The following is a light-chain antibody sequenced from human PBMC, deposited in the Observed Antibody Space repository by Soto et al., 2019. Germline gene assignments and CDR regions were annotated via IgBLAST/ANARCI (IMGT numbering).Light chain of an antibody. Sequence: IKMTQSPSSLSAFLGHRVTIACHARQDISNYLNWYQQKPGKAPKLLIYDASNLETGVPSRFSGSGSGTDVTFTISSLQPEDIAIYYCQQYDNLLRTFGGGTKVDIK. J-gene: IGKJ4*01. V-gene: IGKV1-33*01. CDR2: DAS. CDR1: QDISNY. CDR3: QQYDNLLRT.